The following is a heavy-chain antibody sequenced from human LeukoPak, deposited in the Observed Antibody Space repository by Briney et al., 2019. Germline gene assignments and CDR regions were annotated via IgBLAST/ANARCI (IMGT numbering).Heavy chain of an antibody. J-gene: IGHJ4*02. CDR3: ARDYGGNSVY. V-gene: IGHV3-7*01. Sequence: PGGSLRLSCAASGFTFSSYWMSWVRQAPGKGLEWVANIKEDGSEKYYVDSVEGRFTISRDNAKNSLYLQMNSLRAEDTAMYYCARDYGGNSVYWGQGTLVTVSS. CDR2: IKEDGSEK. D-gene: IGHD4-23*01. CDR1: GFTFSSYW.